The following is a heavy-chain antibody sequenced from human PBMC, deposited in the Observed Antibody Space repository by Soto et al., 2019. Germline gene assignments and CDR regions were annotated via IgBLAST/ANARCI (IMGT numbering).Heavy chain of an antibody. CDR3: ARIVVPAAMRYYYGMDV. J-gene: IGHJ6*02. CDR1: GYTFTSYG. D-gene: IGHD2-2*01. CDR2: ISAYNGNT. Sequence: QVQLVQSGAEVKKPGASVKVSCKASGYTFTSYGISWVRQAPGQGFEWMGWISAYNGNTNYAQKLQGRVTMTTDTSKSTAYMALRSLRSDDTAVYYCARIVVPAAMRYYYGMDVWGQGTTVTVSS. V-gene: IGHV1-18*01.